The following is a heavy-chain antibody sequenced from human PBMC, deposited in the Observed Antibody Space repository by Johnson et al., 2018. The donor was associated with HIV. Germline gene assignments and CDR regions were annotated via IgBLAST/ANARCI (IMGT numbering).Heavy chain of an antibody. J-gene: IGHJ3*02. CDR2: INGDGTGS. CDR3: ARVEWELELLGAFDI. Sequence: VQLVESGGGLVQPGGSLRLSCGASGFTFSAHWMQWVRQVPGKGLVWVSRINGDGTGSPYADSVKGRFTISRDNSKNTLYLQMNSLRAEDTAVYYCARVEWELELLGAFDIWGQGTMVTVSS. D-gene: IGHD1-7*01. V-gene: IGHV3-74*02. CDR1: GFTFSAHW.